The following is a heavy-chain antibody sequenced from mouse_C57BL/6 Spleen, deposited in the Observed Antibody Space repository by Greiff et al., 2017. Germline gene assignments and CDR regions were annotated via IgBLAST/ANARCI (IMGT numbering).Heavy chain of an antibody. D-gene: IGHD1-1*01. CDR3: ARDGGSSHWYFDV. Sequence: DVHLVESGPGLVKPSQSLSLTCSVTGYSITSGYYWNWIRQFPGNKLEWMGYISYDGSNNYNPSLKNRISITRDTSKNQFFLKLNSVTTEDTATYYCARDGGSSHWYFDVWGTGTTVTVSS. CDR1: GYSITSGYY. V-gene: IGHV3-6*01. CDR2: ISYDGSN. J-gene: IGHJ1*03.